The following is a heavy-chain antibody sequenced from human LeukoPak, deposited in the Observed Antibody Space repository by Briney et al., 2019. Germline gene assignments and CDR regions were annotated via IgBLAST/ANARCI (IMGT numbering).Heavy chain of an antibody. CDR3: AKVEVEDILVVPAAYQGDWFDP. J-gene: IGHJ5*02. CDR2: ISGSGGST. V-gene: IGHV3-23*01. CDR1: GFTFSSYA. Sequence: GGSLRLSCAASGFTFSSYAMSWVRQAPGKGLEWVSAISGSGGSTYYADSVKGRFTISRDNSKNTLYLQMNSLRAEDTAVYYCAKVEVEDILVVPAAYQGDWFDPWGQGTLVTVSS. D-gene: IGHD2-2*01.